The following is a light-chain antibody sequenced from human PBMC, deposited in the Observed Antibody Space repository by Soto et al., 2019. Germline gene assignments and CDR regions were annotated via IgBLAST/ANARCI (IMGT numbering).Light chain of an antibody. V-gene: IGKV1-5*03. Sequence: DIQMTQSPSTLSGSVGDRVTITCRASQTISSWLAWYQQKPGKAPKLLIYKASTLKSGVPSRFSGSGYGTEFTLTISSLKPDDFATYYCQQGYTSAITFGQGPRLEIK. CDR2: KAS. J-gene: IGKJ5*01. CDR1: QTISSW. CDR3: QQGYTSAIT.